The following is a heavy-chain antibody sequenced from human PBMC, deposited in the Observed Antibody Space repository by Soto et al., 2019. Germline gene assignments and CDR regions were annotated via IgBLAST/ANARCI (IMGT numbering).Heavy chain of an antibody. CDR1: GGSISSHS. J-gene: IGHJ6*02. CDR2: IYYSGST. D-gene: IGHD3-22*01. CDR3: AREGYSSGYYYYYGMDV. V-gene: IGHV4-59*11. Sequence: PSETLSLTCTVSGGSISSHSWSWIRQPPGKGLEWIGYIYYSGSTNYNPSLKSRATISVDTSKNQFSLKLSSVTAADTAVYYCAREGYSSGYYYYYGMDVWGQGTTVTVSS.